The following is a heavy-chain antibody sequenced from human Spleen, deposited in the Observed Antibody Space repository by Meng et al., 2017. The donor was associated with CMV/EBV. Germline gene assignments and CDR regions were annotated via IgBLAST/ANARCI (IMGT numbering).Heavy chain of an antibody. V-gene: IGHV3-30*02. CDR3: AKGRIQLWFLLDS. J-gene: IGHJ4*02. CDR2: IRYDGSDK. D-gene: IGHD5-18*01. CDR1: GFSFSNYG. Sequence: GGSLRLSCAASGFSFSNYGMNWVRQAPGKGLEWVAFIRYDGSDKYYADSVKGRFTISRDNSKSTLYLQMNSLRAEDTAVYYCAKGRIQLWFLLDSWGQGSLVTVSS.